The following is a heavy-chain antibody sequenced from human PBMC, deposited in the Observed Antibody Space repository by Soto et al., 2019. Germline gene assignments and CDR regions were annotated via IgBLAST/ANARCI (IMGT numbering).Heavy chain of an antibody. CDR2: IGGYKGNT. Sequence: QVQLVQSGAEVREPGASVKVSCKASGYTFTNYGVSWVRQAPGQGLEWMGWIGGYKGNTNYAQKLQGRVTLTTDTSKSTPDVELRSLRSDDTAVYYRAPHTLDTGMPSGYWGQGTLVTVSS. CDR3: APHTLDTGMPSGY. D-gene: IGHD5-18*01. J-gene: IGHJ4*02. V-gene: IGHV1-18*01. CDR1: GYTFTNYG.